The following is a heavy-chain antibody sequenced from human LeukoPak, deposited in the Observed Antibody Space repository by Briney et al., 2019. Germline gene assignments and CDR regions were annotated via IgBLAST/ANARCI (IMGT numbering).Heavy chain of an antibody. CDR1: GGSINSFNW. CDR2: IYHSGST. Sequence: SETLSLTCAVSGGSINSFNWWSWVRQPPGKGLEWIAEIYHSGSTHYNPSLKSRVTISVDKSKTQFSLKVSSVSAADTAVYYCARDGALPGPEFDSWGRGNLVTVSS. V-gene: IGHV4-4*02. CDR3: ARDGALPGPEFDS. D-gene: IGHD6-19*01. J-gene: IGHJ4*02.